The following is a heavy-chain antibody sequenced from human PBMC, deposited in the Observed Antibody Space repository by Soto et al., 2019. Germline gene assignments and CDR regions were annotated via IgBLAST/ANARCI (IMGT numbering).Heavy chain of an antibody. CDR2: MFHSGKT. CDR3: ATTREAVVHLYHFDY. V-gene: IGHV4-4*02. CDR1: GGSVSDSVW. D-gene: IGHD6-19*01. J-gene: IGHJ4*02. Sequence: QVHLRESGPGLVKPSGTLTLTCDVSGGSVSDSVWWSWVRQAPGKGLEWIGEMFHSGKTYYNPSLKSRVTVSVDKSKNQVPLNLESVTAADTAIYYCATTREAVVHLYHFDYWGQGTLVTV.